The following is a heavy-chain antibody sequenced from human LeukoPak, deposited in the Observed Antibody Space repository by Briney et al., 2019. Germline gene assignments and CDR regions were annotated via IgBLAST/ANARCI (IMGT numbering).Heavy chain of an antibody. Sequence: GGSLRLSCVASGFSFTSSHMTWVRQAPGKGLEWVSSISTSSSYIYYAASVKGRFTISRGSAKNSLYLHMNSLRAEDTAVYYCARELEAFDIWGQGTMVTVSS. J-gene: IGHJ3*02. CDR2: ISTSSSYI. V-gene: IGHV3-21*01. CDR3: ARELEAFDI. D-gene: IGHD1-1*01. CDR1: GFSFTSSH.